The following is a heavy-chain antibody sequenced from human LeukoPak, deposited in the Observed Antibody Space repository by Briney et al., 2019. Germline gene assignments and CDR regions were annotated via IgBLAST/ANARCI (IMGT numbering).Heavy chain of an antibody. CDR1: GYSFTMYW. Sequence: GESLKISCKCSGYSFTMYWIGWVRQMPGKGLEWMAIIYPGDSDTRYSPSFQGQVTISDDKSISTAYLQWSSLKASDTAMYLRARSSDSSGYYDYFDYWGQGTLVTVSS. CDR3: ARSSDSSGYYDYFDY. CDR2: IYPGDSDT. J-gene: IGHJ4*02. D-gene: IGHD3-22*01. V-gene: IGHV5-51*01.